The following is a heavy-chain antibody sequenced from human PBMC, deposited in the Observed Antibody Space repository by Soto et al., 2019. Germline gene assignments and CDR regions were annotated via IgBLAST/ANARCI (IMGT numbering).Heavy chain of an antibody. V-gene: IGHV3-9*01. J-gene: IGHJ3*01. Sequence: EVQLVESGGGLVQPGRSLRLSCAASGFTFDDYAMHWVRQAPGKGLEWVSGISWNSGIIGYADSVKGRFTISRDNAKNSLYLQMNSLRAEDTALYYCAKGISRVYWGQGTMVTVSS. D-gene: IGHD6-13*01. CDR2: ISWNSGII. CDR1: GFTFDDYA. CDR3: AKGISRVY.